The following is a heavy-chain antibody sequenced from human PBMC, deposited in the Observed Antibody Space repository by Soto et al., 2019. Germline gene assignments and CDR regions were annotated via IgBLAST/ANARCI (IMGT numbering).Heavy chain of an antibody. D-gene: IGHD6-19*01. CDR1: GFTFDDYA. Sequence: EVQLVESGGGLVQPGRSLRLSCAASGFTFDDYAMHWVRHAQGKGLEWVSGIRWNSGSIGYADSVKGRFTISRDNAKNSLYLQMNSLRAEYTALYYCAKVVLRGWQWRVGNYFDYWVQGTLVTVSS. V-gene: IGHV3-9*01. CDR2: IRWNSGSI. CDR3: AKVVLRGWQWRVGNYFDY. J-gene: IGHJ4*02.